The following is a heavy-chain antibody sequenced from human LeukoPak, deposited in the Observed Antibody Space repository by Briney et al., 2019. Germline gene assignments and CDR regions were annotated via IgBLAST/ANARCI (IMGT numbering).Heavy chain of an antibody. Sequence: AETLSLPCAASGFTFSRYLMNWVGQAPGKGLEWVSYISSSSSTIYYADSVKGRFTISRDNAKNSLYLQMNSLRAEDTAVYYCAREGVLEWLLPDYWGQGALATVAS. CDR3: AREGVLEWLLPDY. CDR1: GFTFSRYL. D-gene: IGHD3-3*01. J-gene: IGHJ4*02. CDR2: ISSSSSTI. V-gene: IGHV3-48*01.